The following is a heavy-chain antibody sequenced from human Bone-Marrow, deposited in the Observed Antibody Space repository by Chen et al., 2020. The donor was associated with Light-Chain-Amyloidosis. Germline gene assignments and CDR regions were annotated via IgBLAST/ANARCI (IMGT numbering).Heavy chain of an antibody. Sequence: EVQLVETGGGLLQPGGSLRLSCAASGFTVSSNSMSWVRKAPGKGLEWVSVIYSGGSTCFADSVKGRFTISRDNSENTLYLQMNSLRAEDTAVYYCARGGVTMVRGVITYFDYWGQGTLVTVSS. CDR1: GFTVSSNS. CDR3: ARGGVTMVRGVITYFDY. J-gene: IGHJ4*02. V-gene: IGHV3-53*02. CDR2: IYSGGST. D-gene: IGHD3-10*01.